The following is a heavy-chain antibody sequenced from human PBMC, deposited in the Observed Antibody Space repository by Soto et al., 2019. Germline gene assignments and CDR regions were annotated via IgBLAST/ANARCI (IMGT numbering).Heavy chain of an antibody. CDR3: ARLGMTTVTYYYYGMDV. Sequence: ASVKVSCKASGGTFSSYAISWVRQAPGQGLEWMGGIIPIFGTANYAQKFQGRVTITADESTSTAYMELSSLRSEDTAVYYCARLGMTTVTYYYYGMDVWGQGTTVTVSS. CDR1: GGTFSSYA. V-gene: IGHV1-69*13. CDR2: IIPIFGTA. D-gene: IGHD4-17*01. J-gene: IGHJ6*02.